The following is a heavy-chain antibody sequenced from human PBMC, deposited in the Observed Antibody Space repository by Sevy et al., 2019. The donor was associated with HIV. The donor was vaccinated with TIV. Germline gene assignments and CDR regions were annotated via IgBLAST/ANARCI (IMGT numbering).Heavy chain of an antibody. Sequence: SETLSLTCTVSDVSISSGTNYWGWIRQPPGKGLEWIGSIYYSGSTYYNPSLKSRVTISADTSMNQFSLKRSPVTVADTAVYYCARQRGGWYEYDASDVWGQGTMVTVSS. J-gene: IGHJ3*01. V-gene: IGHV4-39*01. D-gene: IGHD6-19*01. CDR1: DVSISSGTNY. CDR2: IYYSGST. CDR3: ARQRGGWYEYDASDV.